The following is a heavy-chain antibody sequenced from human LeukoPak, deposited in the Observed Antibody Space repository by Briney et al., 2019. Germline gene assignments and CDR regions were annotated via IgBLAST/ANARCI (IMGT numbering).Heavy chain of an antibody. CDR1: GFTFSSCW. J-gene: IGHJ6*02. V-gene: IGHV3-74*01. CDR3: ATGQGHGMDV. CDR2: IDSDGSSA. Sequence: GGSLRLSCAASGFTFSSCWMHWVRQAPGKGLVWVSRIDSDGSSASYADSVKGRFTISRDNAKNTLYLQMNSLRAEDTAVYYCATGQGHGMDVWGQGTTVTVSS. D-gene: IGHD1-14*01.